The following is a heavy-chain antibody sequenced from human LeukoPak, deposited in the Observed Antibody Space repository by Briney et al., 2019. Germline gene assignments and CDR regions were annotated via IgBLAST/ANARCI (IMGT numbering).Heavy chain of an antibody. J-gene: IGHJ4*02. CDR1: GGSISSGGYY. D-gene: IGHD3-16*01. CDR3: ARVAYDYVWGSPKHFDY. CDR2: IYYSGST. Sequence: SQTLSRACTVSGGSISSGGYYWSWIRQHPGKGLEWIGYIYYSGSTYYNPSLKSRVTISVDTSKNQFSLRLSSVTAADTAVYYCARVAYDYVWGSPKHFDYWGQGTLVTVSS. V-gene: IGHV4-31*03.